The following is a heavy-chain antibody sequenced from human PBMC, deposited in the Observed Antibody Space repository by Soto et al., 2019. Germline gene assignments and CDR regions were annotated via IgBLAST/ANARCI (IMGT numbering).Heavy chain of an antibody. CDR3: ARPWGTYSHYHLDY. CDR1: VFTFSSYS. V-gene: IGHV3-48*02. J-gene: IGHJ4*02. D-gene: IGHD1-7*01. Sequence: VGSLRLSCAASVFTFSSYSMNWVRHAPGKWLEWVSYISSSSTIYYADSVKGRFTISRDNAKNSLYLQMNSLRDEDTAVYYCARPWGTYSHYHLDYWGQGTPVTLSS. CDR2: ISSSSTI.